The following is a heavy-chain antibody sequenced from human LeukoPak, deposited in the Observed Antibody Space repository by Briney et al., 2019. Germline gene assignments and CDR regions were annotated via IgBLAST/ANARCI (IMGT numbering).Heavy chain of an antibody. CDR3: GRDALVGYFSYYYMDV. V-gene: IGHV4-59*11. CDR1: GGSISSHY. CDR2: ISNSGST. Sequence: SETLSLTCTVSGGSISSHYWTWIRQSPVKGLEWIGDISNSGSTSYNPSLKSRVTISIDTSKNQFSLRLSSVTAADTAVYYCGRDALVGYFSYYYMDVWGKGTTVTVSS. J-gene: IGHJ6*03. D-gene: IGHD2-15*01.